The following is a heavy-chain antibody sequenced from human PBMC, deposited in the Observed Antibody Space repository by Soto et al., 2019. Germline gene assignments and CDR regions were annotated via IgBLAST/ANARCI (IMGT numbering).Heavy chain of an antibody. V-gene: IGHV4-31*03. CDR3: ARPPTRYGGFDY. D-gene: IGHD3-10*01. CDR1: GGSISSGGYY. Sequence: SETLSLTCTVSGGSISSGGYYWSWIRQHPGKGLEWIGYIYYSGSTYYNPSLKSRVTISVDTSKNQFSLKLSSVTAADTAVYYCARPPTRYGGFDYWGQGTLVTVSS. CDR2: IYYSGST. J-gene: IGHJ4*02.